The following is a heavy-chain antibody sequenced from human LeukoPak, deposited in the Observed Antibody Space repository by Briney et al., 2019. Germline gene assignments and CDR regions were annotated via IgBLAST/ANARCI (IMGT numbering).Heavy chain of an antibody. CDR2: MNPNSGNT. CDR1: GYTFTSYD. V-gene: IGHV1-8*01. CDR3: ARGTYYMDV. Sequence: VASVKVSCKASGYTFTSYDINWVRQATGQGLEWMGWMNPNSGNTVYAQKFQGRVTMTRNTSMSTAYMELTSLRSEDSAVYYCARGTYYMDVWGKGITVTVSS. J-gene: IGHJ6*03.